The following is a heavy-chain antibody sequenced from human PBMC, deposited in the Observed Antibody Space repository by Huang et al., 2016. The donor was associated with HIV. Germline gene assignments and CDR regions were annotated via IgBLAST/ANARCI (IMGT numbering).Heavy chain of an antibody. D-gene: IGHD5-18*01. CDR1: GYTFSSFG. CDR3: ARGGGIQLWLLGYYYMDV. Sequence: QTQLVQSGAEVKKPGASVKVSCKASGYTFSSFGISWVRQAPGQGLEWVGWISVYNGNTKFAQKFQGRLTMTTDTSTSTAYMELRSLGSDDTAVYYCARGGGIQLWLLGYYYMDVWGNGTTVTVSS. J-gene: IGHJ6*03. V-gene: IGHV1-18*01. CDR2: ISVYNGNT.